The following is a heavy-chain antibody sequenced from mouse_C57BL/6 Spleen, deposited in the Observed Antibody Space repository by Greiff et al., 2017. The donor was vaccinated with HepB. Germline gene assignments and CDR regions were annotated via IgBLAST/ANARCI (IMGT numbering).Heavy chain of an antibody. Sequence: QVQLQQSGAELAKPGASVKLSCKASGYTFTSYWMHWVKQRPGQGLEWIGYINPSRGYTKYNQKFKDKATLTADKSSNTAHMQLSSLTYEDAAGYYCARNYGSSYYFDYWGQGTTLTVSS. CDR2: INPSRGYT. V-gene: IGHV1-7*01. CDR3: ARNYGSSYYFDY. CDR1: GYTFTSYW. J-gene: IGHJ2*01. D-gene: IGHD1-1*01.